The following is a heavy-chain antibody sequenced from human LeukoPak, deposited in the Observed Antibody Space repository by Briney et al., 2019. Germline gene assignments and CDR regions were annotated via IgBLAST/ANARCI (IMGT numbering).Heavy chain of an antibody. V-gene: IGHV3-23*01. J-gene: IGHJ4*02. Sequence: GGSLRLSCAASGFTFSSHAMHWVRQAPGKGLEWVSAIRDSGRGTYYADSVRGRFTISRDNSKNTLYLQMNSLRAEDTAIYYCAKKGPDVEDLDYWGQGTLVTVSS. CDR2: IRDSGRGT. CDR1: GFTFSSHA. D-gene: IGHD2-15*01. CDR3: AKKGPDVEDLDY.